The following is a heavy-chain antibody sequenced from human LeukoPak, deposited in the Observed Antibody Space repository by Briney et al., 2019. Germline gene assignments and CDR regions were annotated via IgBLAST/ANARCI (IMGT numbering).Heavy chain of an antibody. Sequence: SETLSLTCAVSGGSFSGGGYCWSCIRQHPGKGLEWIVYIYYSGSTNYNPSLRSRVTISVDTSKNQFSLKLSSVTSADTAGYYCARGLFGGVIVIPVDYFDYWGQGTLVTVSS. CDR1: GGSFSGGGYC. V-gene: IGHV4-31*11. J-gene: IGHJ4*02. CDR3: ARGLFGGVIVIPVDYFDY. D-gene: IGHD3-16*02. CDR2: IYYSGST.